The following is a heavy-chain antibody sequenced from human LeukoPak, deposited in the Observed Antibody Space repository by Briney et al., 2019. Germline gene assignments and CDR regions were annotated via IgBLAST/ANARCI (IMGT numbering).Heavy chain of an antibody. CDR3: TRDIVWLQLGY. V-gene: IGHV3-7*01. J-gene: IGHJ4*02. CDR2: IGKDGSEK. Sequence: QPGGSLRLSCEASGFAFPTYWMVWVRQAPGKGLEWVASIGKDGSEKSYADSVKGRFTISRDNVRYSLYLQMSSLRVEDTAIYYCTRDIVWLQLGYWGQGALVTVSS. D-gene: IGHD1-1*01. CDR1: GFAFPTYW.